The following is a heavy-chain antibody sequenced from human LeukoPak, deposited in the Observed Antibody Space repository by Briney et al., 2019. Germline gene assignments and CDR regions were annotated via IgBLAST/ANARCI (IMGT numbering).Heavy chain of an antibody. CDR2: IYSGDRT. V-gene: IGHV3-53*01. Sequence: PGGSLRLSCAASGFIVSSDYMSWVRQSPGKGLEWVSVIYSGDRTYYADSVKGRFTISRDNSKNTLYLQMNSLRAEDTAVYYCASHSSSWYGFDHWGQGTLVTVSS. CDR1: GFIVSSDY. D-gene: IGHD6-13*01. J-gene: IGHJ4*02. CDR3: ASHSSSWYGFDH.